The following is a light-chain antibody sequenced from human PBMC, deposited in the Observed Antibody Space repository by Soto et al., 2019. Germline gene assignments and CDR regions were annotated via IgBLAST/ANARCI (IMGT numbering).Light chain of an antibody. V-gene: IGKV1-5*01. CDR2: DAS. CDR1: QSISTW. J-gene: IGKJ1*01. Sequence: EIEITQSTSTLSASVGDMVTITCRGSQSISTWLAWYQQKPGKAPKLLIYDASSLESGVPSRFSGSGSGTEFTLTISSLQPDDFATYYCQRYNSYSWTFGQ. CDR3: QRYNSYSWT.